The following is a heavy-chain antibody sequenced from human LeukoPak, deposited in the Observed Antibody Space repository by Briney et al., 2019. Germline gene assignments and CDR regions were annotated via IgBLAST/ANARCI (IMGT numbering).Heavy chain of an antibody. D-gene: IGHD3-22*01. CDR2: IYSAGNT. Sequence: GGSLRLSCAASGFTVSSNYMSWVRQAPGQGLEWVSVIYSAGNTYYADSVKGRFTISRDNSKNTLYLQVNSLRAEDTAVYYCARGAYYYNTSGYIHSGWFDPWGQGTLVTVSS. CDR1: GFTVSSNY. V-gene: IGHV3-53*01. J-gene: IGHJ5*02. CDR3: ARGAYYYNTSGYIHSGWFDP.